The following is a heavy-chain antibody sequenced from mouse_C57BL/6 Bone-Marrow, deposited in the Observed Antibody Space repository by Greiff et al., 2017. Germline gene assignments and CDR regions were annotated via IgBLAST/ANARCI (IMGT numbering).Heavy chain of an antibody. V-gene: IGHV1-64*01. D-gene: IGHD1-1*01. CDR2: IHPNSGST. Sequence: QVQLQQPGAELVKPGASVKLSCKASGYTFTSYWMHWVKQRPGQGLELIGMIHPNSGSTNYNEKFKSKATLTVDKSSSTAYMQLSSLTSEDSAVYYCAREGGTVVATDYWGQGTTLTVSS. CDR1: GYTFTSYW. CDR3: AREGGTVVATDY. J-gene: IGHJ2*01.